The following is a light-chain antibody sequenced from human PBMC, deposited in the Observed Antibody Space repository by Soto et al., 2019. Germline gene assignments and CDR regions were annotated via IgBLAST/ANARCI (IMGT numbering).Light chain of an antibody. J-gene: IGLJ3*02. V-gene: IGLV1-44*01. CDR1: SSNIGSNA. CDR3: ATWDDGLNGWV. CDR2: NNN. Sequence: QAVVTQPPSASGTPGQRVTISCSGRSSNIGSNAVNWYQQFPGMAPKVLIYNNNERPSGVPDRFSGSKSGTSASLAISGLQSEAEADYYCATWDDGLNGWVFGGGTKLTVL.